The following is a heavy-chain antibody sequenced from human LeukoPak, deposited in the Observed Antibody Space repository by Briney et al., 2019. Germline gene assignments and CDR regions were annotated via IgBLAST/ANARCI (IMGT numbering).Heavy chain of an antibody. CDR2: IYSGGST. CDR1: GFTVSSNY. V-gene: IGHV3-53*01. CDR3: ARGIVGATALYYYYYMDV. J-gene: IGHJ6*03. Sequence: PGGSLRLSCAASGFTVSSNYMSWVRQAPGKGLEWVSVIYSGGSTYYADSVKGRFTISRDNSKNTLYLQMNSLRAEDTAVYYCARGIVGATALYYYYYMDVWGKGTTVTISS. D-gene: IGHD1-26*01.